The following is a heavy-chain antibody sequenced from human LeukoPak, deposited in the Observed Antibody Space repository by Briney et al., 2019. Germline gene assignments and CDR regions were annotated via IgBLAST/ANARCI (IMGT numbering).Heavy chain of an antibody. V-gene: IGHV3-23*01. J-gene: IGHJ4*02. Sequence: PGGSLRLSCAASGFTFSSYAMSWVRQAPGKGLEWVSTISTGGSSTYYADSVKDRFFISRDNSENTLYLQMNSLRAEDTAMYYCAKDATGYSSGGGYFDYWGQGALVTVSS. CDR1: GFTFSSYA. CDR3: AKDATGYSSGGGYFDY. CDR2: ISTGGSST. D-gene: IGHD6-19*01.